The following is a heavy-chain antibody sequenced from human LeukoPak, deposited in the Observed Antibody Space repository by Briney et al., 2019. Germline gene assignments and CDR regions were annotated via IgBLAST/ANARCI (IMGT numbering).Heavy chain of an antibody. Sequence: PSETLSLTCAVYGGSFSGYYWSWIRQPPGKGLEWIGEINHSGSTNYNPSLKSRVTISVDTSKNQFSLKLSSVTAADTAVYYCAGDYYGSSGHDNWGQGTLVTVSS. D-gene: IGHD3-22*01. CDR2: INHSGST. CDR3: AGDYYGSSGHDN. J-gene: IGHJ4*02. CDR1: GGSFSGYY. V-gene: IGHV4-34*01.